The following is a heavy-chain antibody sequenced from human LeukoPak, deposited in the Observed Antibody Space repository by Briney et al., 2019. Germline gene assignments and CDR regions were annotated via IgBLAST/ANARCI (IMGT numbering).Heavy chain of an antibody. D-gene: IGHD3-16*01. J-gene: IGHJ4*02. CDR1: GFTFSSYW. CDR2: INSDGKST. V-gene: IGHV3-74*01. Sequence: GGSLRLSCAASGFTFSSYWMHWVRQAPGRGPVWVSRINSDGKSTDYADYVKGRFTISRDNAKNTLYLEMNNLRADDTAVYYCARSRGSYFDSWGQGTLVSVSS. CDR3: ARSRGSYFDS.